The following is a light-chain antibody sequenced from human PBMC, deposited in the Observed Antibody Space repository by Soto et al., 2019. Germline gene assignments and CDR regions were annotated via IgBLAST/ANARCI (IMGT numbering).Light chain of an antibody. J-gene: IGKJ1*01. CDR1: HSVSSSY. V-gene: IGKV3-20*01. CDR3: QQYGSSPWT. CDR2: GAS. Sequence: EIVLTQSPGTLSLSPGERATLSCRASHSVSSSYLAWYQQKPGQAPRLLIDGASSRATGIPDRFSGSGSGTDFTLTISRLEPEDFAVYYCQQYGSSPWTFGQGTKVEIK.